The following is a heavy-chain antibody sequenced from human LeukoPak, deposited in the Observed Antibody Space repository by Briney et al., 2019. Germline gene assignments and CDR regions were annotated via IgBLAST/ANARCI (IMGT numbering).Heavy chain of an antibody. CDR1: GFTFRDYW. J-gene: IGHJ4*02. V-gene: IGHV3-7*05. CDR3: AREYYSDSSGSDY. D-gene: IGHD3-22*01. Sequence: GGSLRLSCAASGFTFRDYWMNWVRQAPGKGLEWVANINQDGSEKYSVDSVKGRFTISRDNAKNSLYLQMNSLRAEDTAVYYCAREYYSDSSGSDYWAREPWSPSPQ. CDR2: INQDGSEK.